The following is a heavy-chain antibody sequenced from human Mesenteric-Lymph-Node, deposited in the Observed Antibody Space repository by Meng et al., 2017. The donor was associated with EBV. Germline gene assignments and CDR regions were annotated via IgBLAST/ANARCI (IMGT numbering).Heavy chain of an antibody. Sequence: QVDLRESGPGWVEPSGTLSLTCSFSGGDISSSSWWSWVRQPPGKGLEWLGEIYHSSGTTNYNPSLKSRVTISLDKSKNQFSLNLSSVTAADTAVYYCARLPPTTGYGTARSYWGQGTLVTVSS. CDR2: IYHSSGTT. CDR1: GGDISSSSW. V-gene: IGHV4-4*02. D-gene: IGHD6-13*01. J-gene: IGHJ4*02. CDR3: ARLPPTTGYGTARSY.